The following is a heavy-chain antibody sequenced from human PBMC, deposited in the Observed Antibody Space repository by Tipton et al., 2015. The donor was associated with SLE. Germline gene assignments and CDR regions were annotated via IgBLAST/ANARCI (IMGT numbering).Heavy chain of an antibody. D-gene: IGHD3-22*01. Sequence: TLSLTCTVSSGSISSGTSYWSWIRQPAGKGLEWIGYIYTSGSTNYNPSLKSRVTISVDTSKNQFSLKLTSVTAADTAVYYCARDTYGYDSSGYYPDYFDYWGQGTLVTVSS. CDR3: ARDTYGYDSSGYYPDYFDY. CDR2: IYTSGST. CDR1: SGSISSGTSY. J-gene: IGHJ4*02. V-gene: IGHV4-61*09.